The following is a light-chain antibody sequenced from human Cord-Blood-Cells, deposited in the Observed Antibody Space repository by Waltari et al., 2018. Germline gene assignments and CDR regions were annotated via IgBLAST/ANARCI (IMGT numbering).Light chain of an antibody. CDR1: QTISSY. Sequence: DFQMTQTPSSLSASVGDGVTITCRASQTISSYLNWYQQKPGKAPKLLIYAASSLQSGVPSRFSGSGSGTDFTLTISSLQPEDFATYYCQQSYSTPFTFGPGTKVDIK. CDR3: QQSYSTPFT. CDR2: AAS. V-gene: IGKV1-39*01. J-gene: IGKJ3*01.